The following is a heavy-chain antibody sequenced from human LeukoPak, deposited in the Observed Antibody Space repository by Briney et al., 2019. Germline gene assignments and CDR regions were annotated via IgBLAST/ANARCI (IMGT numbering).Heavy chain of an antibody. CDR2: IKTDGSST. J-gene: IGHJ4*02. CDR3: VSDTALGY. D-gene: IGHD5-18*01. CDR1: GFTFSNYW. Sequence: GGSLRLSCAASGFTFSNYWMHWVRQAPGKGLVWVSRIKTDGSSTFYADSVKGRLTISRDNAKNTMYLQMNSLRVEDTAVYSSVSDTALGYWGQGTLVTVSS. V-gene: IGHV3-74*01.